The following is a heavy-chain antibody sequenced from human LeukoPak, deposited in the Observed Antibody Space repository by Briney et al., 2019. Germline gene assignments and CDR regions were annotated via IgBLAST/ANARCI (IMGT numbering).Heavy chain of an antibody. V-gene: IGHV4-59*01. Sequence: SETLSLTCTVSGGSLSSYYWSWIRQPPGKGLEWIGYIYYSGSTNYNPPLTSRVTISVDTSKNQFSLKLSSVTAADTAVYYCARSTVIFLRGSSTSSLPPNWFDPWGQGTLVTVSS. D-gene: IGHD2-2*01. CDR1: GGSLSSYY. CDR3: ARSTVIFLRGSSTSSLPPNWFDP. CDR2: IYYSGST. J-gene: IGHJ5*02.